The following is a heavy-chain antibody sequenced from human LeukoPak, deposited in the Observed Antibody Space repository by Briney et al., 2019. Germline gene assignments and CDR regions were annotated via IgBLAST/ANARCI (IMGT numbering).Heavy chain of an antibody. CDR1: GFTFSNFA. D-gene: IGHD1-1*01. CDR3: ARAPGYGAAYYFDY. CDR2: VSYDGSYK. J-gene: IGHJ4*02. Sequence: PGGSLRLSCAATGFTFSNFAMHWVRQAPGKGLEWVAVVSYDGSYKYYADSVKGRFTISRDNSKNTLYLQMNSLRAEDTAVHYCARAPGYGAAYYFDYWGQGTLVTVSS. V-gene: IGHV3-30*04.